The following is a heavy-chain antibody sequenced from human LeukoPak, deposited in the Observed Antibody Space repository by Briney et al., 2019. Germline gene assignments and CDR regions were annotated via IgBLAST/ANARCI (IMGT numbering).Heavy chain of an antibody. D-gene: IGHD3-22*01. Sequence: PSETLSLNCTVSGGSISSHYWSWIRQPPGKGLEWIGYIYYSGSTNYNPSLKSRVTISVDTSKNQFSLKLSSVTAADTAVYYCARDGGYYDSSGYFDYWGQGTLVTVSS. J-gene: IGHJ4*02. CDR3: ARDGGYYDSSGYFDY. V-gene: IGHV4-59*11. CDR1: GGSISSHY. CDR2: IYYSGST.